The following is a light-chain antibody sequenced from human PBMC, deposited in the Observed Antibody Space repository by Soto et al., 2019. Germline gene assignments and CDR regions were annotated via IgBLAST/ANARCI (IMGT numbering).Light chain of an antibody. Sequence: QSVLTQPPSVSGAPGQRVTISCTGSSSNIGAGYDVHWYQQLPGTAPKILIYGNSNRPSGVPDRFSGSKSGTSASLAITGLQAEYEADYYCQSYDSSLSVVFGGGTTLTVL. CDR1: SSNIGAGYD. CDR2: GNS. V-gene: IGLV1-40*01. J-gene: IGLJ2*01. CDR3: QSYDSSLSVV.